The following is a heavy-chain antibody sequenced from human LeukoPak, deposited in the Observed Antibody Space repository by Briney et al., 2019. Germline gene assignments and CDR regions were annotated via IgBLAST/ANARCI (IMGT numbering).Heavy chain of an antibody. D-gene: IGHD1-26*01. CDR3: ARQQVGATIPLDY. J-gene: IGHJ4*02. Sequence: GESLKISCKGSGYSFTTYWIAWVRQMPGKGLEWTGIIYPGDSDARYSPSFQGQVTFSADKSISTAYLQWSSLKASDTAMYYCARQQVGATIPLDYWGQGTLVTVSS. CDR1: GYSFTTYW. V-gene: IGHV5-51*01. CDR2: IYPGDSDA.